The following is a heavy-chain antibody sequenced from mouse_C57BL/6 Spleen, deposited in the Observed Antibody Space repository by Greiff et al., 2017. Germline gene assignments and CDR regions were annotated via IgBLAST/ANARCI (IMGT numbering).Heavy chain of an antibody. CDR1: GYNFTSYW. Sequence: QVQLQQPGAELVRPGSSVKLSCKASGYNFTSYWLDWVKQRPGQGLEWIGNIYPSDSETHYNQKLQAKATLTVDKSSSTAYMQLSSLTSEDSAVYYCARGYYYGSSYGYFDVWGTGTTVTVSS. CDR3: ARGYYYGSSYGYFDV. V-gene: IGHV1-61*01. D-gene: IGHD1-1*01. CDR2: IYPSDSET. J-gene: IGHJ1*03.